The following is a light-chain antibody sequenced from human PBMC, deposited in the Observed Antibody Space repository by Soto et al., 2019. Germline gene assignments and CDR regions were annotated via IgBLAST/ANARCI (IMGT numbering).Light chain of an antibody. CDR3: HQYNSRPPLT. CDR1: QSVSRN. Sequence: EIVLTQSPATLSVSPGKRATLFCRASQSVSRNLAWYQQKPGQAPRLLIYGASTRATDIPARFSGSGSGAECTLTISSLQSEDFGVYYCHQYNSRPPLTFGGGTKVEIK. J-gene: IGKJ4*01. V-gene: IGKV3-15*01. CDR2: GAS.